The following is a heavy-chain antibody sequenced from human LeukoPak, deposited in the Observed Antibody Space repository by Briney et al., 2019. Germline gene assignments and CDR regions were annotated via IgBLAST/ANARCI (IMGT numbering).Heavy chain of an antibody. CDR1: GFTFRSYV. J-gene: IGHJ4*02. Sequence: PGGSLRLSCAASGFTFRSYVMDWVRQAPGKGLEWVALISYDGSNKYYADSVKGRFTISRDNSKKTLYLQIDSLRPADTAVYYCARGAAAASPLDYWGQGTLVTVSS. D-gene: IGHD6-13*01. CDR2: ISYDGSNK. CDR3: ARGAAAASPLDY. V-gene: IGHV3-30-3*01.